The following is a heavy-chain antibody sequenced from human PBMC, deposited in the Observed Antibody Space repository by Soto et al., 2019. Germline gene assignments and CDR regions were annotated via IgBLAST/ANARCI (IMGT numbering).Heavy chain of an antibody. CDR3: ATRTITLPH. CDR1: GFPFSDNY. J-gene: IGHJ4*02. CDR2: IYSGGTT. V-gene: IGHV3-66*01. Sequence: EVHLVESGGGLVQPGGSLRLSCAASGFPFSDNYMSWVRQAPGKGLEFVSLIYSGGTTSYADSVKGRFTISRDNSKNTLYLQMNNLRAEDTAVYYCATRTITLPHWGQGTLVTVSS. D-gene: IGHD5-12*01.